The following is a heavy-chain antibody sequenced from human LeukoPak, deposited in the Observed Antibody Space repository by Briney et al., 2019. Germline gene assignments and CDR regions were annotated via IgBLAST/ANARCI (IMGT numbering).Heavy chain of an antibody. CDR1: GGSISSSSYY. Sequence: SETLSLTCTVSGGSISSSSYYWGWIRQPPGKGLEWIGSIYYSGSTYYNPSLKSRVTISVDTSKNQFSLKLSSVTAADTAVYYCARVEKAVTGILDSWGQGTHVTVSS. D-gene: IGHD4-11*01. J-gene: IGHJ4*02. CDR3: ARVEKAVTGILDS. V-gene: IGHV4-39*01. CDR2: IYYSGST.